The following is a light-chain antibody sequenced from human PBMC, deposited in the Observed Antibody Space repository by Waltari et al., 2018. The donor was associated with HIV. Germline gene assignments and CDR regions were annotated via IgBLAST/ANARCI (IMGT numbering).Light chain of an antibody. V-gene: IGKV1-17*01. J-gene: IGKJ1*01. CDR3: LQHNTYPWT. CDR1: QSIRNE. CDR2: TAS. Sequence: DIQMTQSPSSLSASVGDRVTITCRARQSIRNELAWSQQKPGKALKRLIYTASSLQSGVPSRFSGSGSVTAFTLTISSLQPEDFATYYCLQHNTYPWTFGQGTKVEMK.